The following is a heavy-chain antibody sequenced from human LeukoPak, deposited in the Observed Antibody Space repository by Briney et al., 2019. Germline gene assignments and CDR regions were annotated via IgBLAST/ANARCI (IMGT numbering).Heavy chain of an antibody. CDR1: GFTFSSYA. CDR2: ISYDGSNK. V-gene: IGHV3-30*04. CDR3: ASRNVFPDAFDI. D-gene: IGHD2-21*01. Sequence: GGSLRLSCAASGFTFSSYAMHWVREAPGKGLEWVAVISYDGSNKYYADSVKGLFTISSDNSNNTLYLQMNSLRAEDTAVYYCASRNVFPDAFDIWGQGTMVTVSS. J-gene: IGHJ3*02.